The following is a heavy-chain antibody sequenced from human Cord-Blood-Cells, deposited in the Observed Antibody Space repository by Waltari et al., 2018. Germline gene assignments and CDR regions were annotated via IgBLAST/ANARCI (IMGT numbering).Heavy chain of an antibody. CDR2: IYYSGST. J-gene: IGHJ6*03. V-gene: IGHV4-59*01. CDR1: GGSISSYY. D-gene: IGHD3-9*01. CDR3: ARVATGRPGYYYMDV. Sequence: QVQLQESGPGLVKPSETLSLTCTVSGGSISSYYWSWIRQPPGKGLEWIGYIYYSGSTNYNPSLKSRVPISVATSKNQFSRKLSSVTAADTAVYYCARVATGRPGYYYMDVWGKGTTVTVSS.